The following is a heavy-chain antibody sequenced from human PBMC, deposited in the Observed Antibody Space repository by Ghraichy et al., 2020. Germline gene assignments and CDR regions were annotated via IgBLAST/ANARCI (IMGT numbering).Heavy chain of an antibody. CDR3: ARDGTRHNYYDSSGYYPSWYFDL. CDR2: INPSGGST. J-gene: IGHJ2*01. D-gene: IGHD3-22*01. CDR1: GYTFTSYY. V-gene: IGHV1-46*01. Sequence: ASVKVSCKASGYTFTSYYMHWVRQAPGQGLEWMGIINPSGGSTSYAQKFQGRVTMTRDTSTSTVYMELSSLRSEDTAVYYCARDGTRHNYYDSSGYYPSWYFDLWGRGTLVTVSS.